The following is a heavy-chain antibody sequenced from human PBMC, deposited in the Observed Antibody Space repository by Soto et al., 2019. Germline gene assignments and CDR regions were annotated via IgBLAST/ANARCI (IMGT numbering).Heavy chain of an antibody. D-gene: IGHD3-22*01. CDR2: IYYSGST. CDR1: GGSISSSSYY. J-gene: IGHJ4*02. CDR3: ASSGYYKYYFDY. V-gene: IGHV4-39*01. Sequence: SETLSLTCTVSGGSISSSSYYWGWIRQPPGKGLEWIGSIYYSGSTYYNPSLKSRATISVDTSKNQFSLKLSSVTAADTAVYYCASSGYYKYYFDYWGQGTLVTVSS.